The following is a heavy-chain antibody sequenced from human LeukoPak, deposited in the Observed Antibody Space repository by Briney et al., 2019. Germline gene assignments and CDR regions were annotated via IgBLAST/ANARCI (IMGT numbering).Heavy chain of an antibody. Sequence: GGSLRLSCAASGFTFSSYAMSWVRQAPGKGLEWVSAISGSGGSTYYADSVKGRFTISRDNSKNTLYLQMNSLRAEDTAVYYCARVPFGNYNYFYMDVWGTGTTVTVSS. J-gene: IGHJ6*03. V-gene: IGHV3-23*01. CDR2: ISGSGGST. CDR3: ARVPFGNYNYFYMDV. CDR1: GFTFSSYA. D-gene: IGHD4-23*01.